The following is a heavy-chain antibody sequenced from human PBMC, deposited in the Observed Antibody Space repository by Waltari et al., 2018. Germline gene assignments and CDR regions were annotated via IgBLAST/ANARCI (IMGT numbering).Heavy chain of an antibody. J-gene: IGHJ5*02. V-gene: IGHV1-2*06. D-gene: IGHD6-19*01. CDR2: INPNSGGP. CDR3: ARPYKRRIAVAGPNWFDP. Sequence: QVQLVQSGAEVKKPGASVKVSCKASGYTFTGYYMHWVRQAPGQGLEWMGRINPNSGGPNYAQKFQGRVTMTRDTSISTAYMELSRLRSDDTAVYYCARPYKRRIAVAGPNWFDPWGQGTLVTVSS. CDR1: GYTFTGYY.